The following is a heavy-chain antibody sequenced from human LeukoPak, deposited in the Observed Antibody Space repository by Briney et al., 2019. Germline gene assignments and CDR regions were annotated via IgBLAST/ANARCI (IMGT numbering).Heavy chain of an antibody. V-gene: IGHV3-7*01. CDR3: ARAPGEYNFGSFDY. CDR1: GFTFSEYW. Sequence: GGSLRLSCAASGFTFSEYWMNWVRQAPGKGLEWVANIKQDGSEKHYVDSVKGRFTISRDNAKNSLYLQMSSLRAEDTAVYYCARAPGEYNFGSFDYWGQGALVTVSS. J-gene: IGHJ4*02. CDR2: IKQDGSEK. D-gene: IGHD5-18*01.